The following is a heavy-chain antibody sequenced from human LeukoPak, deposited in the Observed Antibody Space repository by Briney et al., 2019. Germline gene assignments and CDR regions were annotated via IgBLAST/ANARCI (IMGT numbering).Heavy chain of an antibody. D-gene: IGHD2-21*02. CDR3: ARDPKPYCGGDCYR. CDR2: IYSGGST. V-gene: IGHV3-53*01. CDR1: GFTVSSNY. J-gene: IGHJ4*02. Sequence: GGSLRLSCAASGFTVSSNYMSWVRQAPGKGLEWVSVIYSGGSTYYADSVKGRFTISRDNSKNTLYLQMNSLRAEDTAVYYCARDPKPYCGGDCYRWGQGTLVTVSS.